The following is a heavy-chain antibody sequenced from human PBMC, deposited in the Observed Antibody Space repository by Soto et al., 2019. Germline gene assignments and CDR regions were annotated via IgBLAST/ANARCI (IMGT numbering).Heavy chain of an antibody. CDR1: GYTLTELS. V-gene: IGHV1-24*01. D-gene: IGHD3-3*01. Sequence: SVKVSCKVSGYTLTELSMHWVRQAPGKGLEWMGGFDPEDGETIYAQKFQGRVTMTEDTSTDTAYMELSSLRSEDTAVYYCATFITIFGRDPNWFDPWGQGTLVTVSS. J-gene: IGHJ5*02. CDR2: FDPEDGET. CDR3: ATFITIFGRDPNWFDP.